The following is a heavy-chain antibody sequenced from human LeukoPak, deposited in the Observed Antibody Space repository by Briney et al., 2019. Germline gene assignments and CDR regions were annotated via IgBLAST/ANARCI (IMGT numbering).Heavy chain of an antibody. CDR2: IYYSGST. D-gene: IGHD6-13*01. V-gene: IGHV4-59*08. CDR1: GGSISSYY. Sequence: SETLSLTCTVSGGSISSYYWSWIRQPPGKGLEWIGYIYYSGSTNYNPSLKSRDTISVDTCKNQFSLKLSSVTAADTAVYYCARHDSSSWYGNQYYFDYWGQGTLVTVSS. J-gene: IGHJ4*02. CDR3: ARHDSSSWYGNQYYFDY.